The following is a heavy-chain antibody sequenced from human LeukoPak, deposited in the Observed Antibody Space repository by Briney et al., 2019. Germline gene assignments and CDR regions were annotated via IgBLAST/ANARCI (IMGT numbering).Heavy chain of an antibody. CDR3: ARDPYSGTYSDYYYYYMDV. CDR1: GFTYSSCG. V-gene: IGHV3-21*01. J-gene: IGHJ6*03. D-gene: IGHD1-26*01. Sequence: PGGSLRLSCAASGFTYSSCGLSWVRQAPGKGLEWVSSITSTGSYIYYADSVKGRFTISRDNAKNSLFLQLNSLRAEDTAVYYCARDPYSGTYSDYYYYYMDVWGKGTTVTVSS. CDR2: ITSTGSYI.